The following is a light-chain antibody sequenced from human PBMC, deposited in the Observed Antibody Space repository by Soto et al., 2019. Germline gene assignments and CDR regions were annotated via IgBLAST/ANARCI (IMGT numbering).Light chain of an antibody. CDR2: GAS. Sequence: EIVLTQSPGTLSLSPGERATLSCMASQSVSSSYLAWYQQKPGQAPRLLIYGASSRATGIPDRFSGSGSGTDFTLTISRLEPEDFAVYYCQQYGSTYTFGQGTKLEIK. J-gene: IGKJ2*01. CDR1: QSVSSSY. V-gene: IGKV3-20*01. CDR3: QQYGSTYT.